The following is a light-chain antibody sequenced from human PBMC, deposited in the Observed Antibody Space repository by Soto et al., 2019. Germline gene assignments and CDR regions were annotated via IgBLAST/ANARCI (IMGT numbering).Light chain of an antibody. J-gene: IGKJ1*01. CDR1: QGISNY. V-gene: IGKV1-27*01. CDR3: QKYNSAPWT. Sequence: DIQMTQSPSSLSASVGDRVTITCRASQGISNYLAWYQQKPGKVPKLLIYAGSTLQSGVPSRFSGSGSGKDFTLTISSLQPEDVAPYYCQKYNSAPWTFGQGTKVEIK. CDR2: AGS.